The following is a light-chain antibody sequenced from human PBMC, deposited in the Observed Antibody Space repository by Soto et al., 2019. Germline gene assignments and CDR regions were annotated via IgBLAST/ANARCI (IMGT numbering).Light chain of an antibody. V-gene: IGLV2-23*02. CDR2: EVS. J-gene: IGLJ3*02. CDR3: CSYAGSSSGV. CDR1: SGDVGSYNL. Sequence: QSALTQPASLSGSPGQSITISCAGTSGDVGSYNLVSWYQQHPGKAPKLMIYEVSKRPSGVSNRFSGSKSGNTASLTISGLEPEDEADYYCCSYAGSSSGVFGGGTKLTVL.